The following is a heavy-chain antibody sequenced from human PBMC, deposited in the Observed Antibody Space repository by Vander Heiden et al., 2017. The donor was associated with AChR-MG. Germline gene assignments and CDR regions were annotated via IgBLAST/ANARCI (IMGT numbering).Heavy chain of an antibody. J-gene: IGHJ6*03. CDR1: GWSFRGYY. CDR3: AREDCSGGSCYSYYYYYMDV. D-gene: IGHD2-15*01. Sequence: QVQLQQWGAGLLKPSETRSLTCAVHGWSFRGYYWGWIRQPPGKGLEGIGEINHSGVTNYNPSLKSRVTLSVDTSKNQFSLKLSSVTAADTAVYYCAREDCSGGSCYSYYYYYMDVWGKGTTVTVSS. CDR2: INHSGVT. V-gene: IGHV4-34*01.